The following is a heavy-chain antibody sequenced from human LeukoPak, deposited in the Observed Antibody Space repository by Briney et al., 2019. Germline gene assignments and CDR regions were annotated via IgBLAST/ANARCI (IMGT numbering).Heavy chain of an antibody. V-gene: IGHV3-21*01. D-gene: IGHD3-10*01. Sequence: PGGSLRLSCAASGXTFSSYIMNWVRQAPGKGLEWVSSISSSSTYIHYADSVKGRFTISRDNAKNSLYLQMNSLRAEDTAVYYCARGYYYGSGSYFDYWGQGTLVTVSS. CDR3: ARGYYYGSGSYFDY. J-gene: IGHJ4*02. CDR2: ISSSSTYI. CDR1: GXTFSSYI.